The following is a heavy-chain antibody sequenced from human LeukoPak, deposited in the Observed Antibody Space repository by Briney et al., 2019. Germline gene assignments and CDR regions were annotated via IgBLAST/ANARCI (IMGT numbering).Heavy chain of an antibody. J-gene: IGHJ4*02. CDR3: AKQLGYCSDGSCYFPY. V-gene: IGHV3-23*01. D-gene: IGHD2-15*01. CDR2: ISNNGGYT. Sequence: HPGRSLRLSCSTFGFNFANYGVSWFRQAPGKGLEWVSAISNNGGYTYYADSVQGRFTISRDNSKSTLCLQMNSLRAEDTAVYYCAKQLGYCSDGSCYFPYWGQGTLVTVSS. CDR1: GFNFANYG.